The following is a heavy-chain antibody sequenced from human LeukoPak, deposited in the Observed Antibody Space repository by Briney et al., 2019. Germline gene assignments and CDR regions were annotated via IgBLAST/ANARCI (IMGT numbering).Heavy chain of an antibody. CDR2: INHSGST. CDR3: ARGGGLSTYHWFGP. Sequence: SETLSLTCAVYGGSFSGYYWSWIRQPPGKGLEWIGEINHSGSTNYNPSLKSRVTISVDTSKNQFSLKLSSVTAADTAVYYCARGGGLSTYHWFGPWGQGTLVTVSS. CDR1: GGSFSGYY. V-gene: IGHV4-34*01. D-gene: IGHD3-16*02. J-gene: IGHJ5*02.